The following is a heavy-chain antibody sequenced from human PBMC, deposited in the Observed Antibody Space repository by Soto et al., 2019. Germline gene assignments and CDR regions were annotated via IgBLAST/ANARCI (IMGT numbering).Heavy chain of an antibody. V-gene: IGHV3-23*01. D-gene: IGHD6-19*01. CDR3: AKSYSSGWYYFDY. Sequence: GGSLRLSCAASGFTFSSYAMSWVRQAPGKGLEWVSAISGSGGSTYYADSVKGRFTISRDNSKNTLYLQMHSLGAEDTAVYYCAKSYSSGWYYFDYWGKGTLVTVSS. CDR1: GFTFSSYA. J-gene: IGHJ4*02. CDR2: ISGSGGST.